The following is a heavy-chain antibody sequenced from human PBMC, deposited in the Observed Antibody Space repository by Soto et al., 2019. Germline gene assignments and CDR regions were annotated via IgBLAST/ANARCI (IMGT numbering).Heavy chain of an antibody. CDR3: AWEGYCSGSSCNGTGAFDI. D-gene: IGHD2-15*01. V-gene: IGHV3-74*01. CDR2: INSDGSST. CDR1: GFTFSSYW. J-gene: IGHJ3*02. Sequence: GGSLRLSCAASGFTFSSYWMHWVRQAPGKGLVWVSSINSDGSSTSYADSVKGRFTISRDNAKNTMYLQMNSLKAEDTAVYYCAWEGYCSGSSCNGTGAFDIWGQGTMVTVSS.